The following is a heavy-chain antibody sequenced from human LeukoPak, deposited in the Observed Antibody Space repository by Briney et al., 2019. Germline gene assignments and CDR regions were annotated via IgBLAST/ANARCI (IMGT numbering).Heavy chain of an antibody. V-gene: IGHV3-21*01. D-gene: IGHD2-2*01. Sequence: PGGSLRLSCAASGFTFCSYSMNWVRQAPGKGLEWVSSISSSSSYIYYADSVKGRFTISRDNAKNSLYLQMNSLRAEDTAVYYCAAIVVPAARNWFDPWGQGTLVTVSS. J-gene: IGHJ5*02. CDR3: AAIVVPAARNWFDP. CDR2: ISSSSSYI. CDR1: GFTFCSYS.